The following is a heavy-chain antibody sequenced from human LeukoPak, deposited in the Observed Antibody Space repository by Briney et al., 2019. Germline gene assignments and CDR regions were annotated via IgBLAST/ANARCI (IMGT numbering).Heavy chain of an antibody. D-gene: IGHD1-26*01. CDR3: ARGGSGSYRNARDYYYYMDV. CDR1: GFTFSSYG. V-gene: IGHV3-33*01. Sequence: GRSLRLSCAASGFTFSSYGMHWVRQAPGKGLEWVAVIWYGGSNKYYADSVKGRFTISRDNSKNTLYLQMNSLRAEDTAVYYCARGGSGSYRNARDYYYYMDVWGKGTTVTVSS. CDR2: IWYGGSNK. J-gene: IGHJ6*03.